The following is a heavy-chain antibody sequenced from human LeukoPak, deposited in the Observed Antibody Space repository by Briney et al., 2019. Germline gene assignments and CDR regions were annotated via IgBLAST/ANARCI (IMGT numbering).Heavy chain of an antibody. CDR2: INHSGST. J-gene: IGHJ4*02. CDR1: GFTFSSYA. Sequence: GSLRLSCAASGFTFSSYAMSWVRQPPGKGLEWIGEINHSGSTNYSPSLKSRVTISLDTSKNQFSLNLSSVTAADTAVYYCARHPRLRPYYFDYWGQGTLVTVSS. V-gene: IGHV4-34*01. D-gene: IGHD4-17*01. CDR3: ARHPRLRPYYFDY.